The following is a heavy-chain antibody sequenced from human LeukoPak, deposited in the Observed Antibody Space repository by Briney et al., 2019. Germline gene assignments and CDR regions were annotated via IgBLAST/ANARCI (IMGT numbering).Heavy chain of an antibody. D-gene: IGHD2-2*01. Sequence: GGSLRLSCAASGFTFSSYWMSWVRQAPGKGLEWVANTKQDGSEKYYVDSVKGRFTISRDNAKNSLYLQMNSLRAEDTAVYYCASQYQLRRDAFDIWGQGTMVTVSS. V-gene: IGHV3-7*01. J-gene: IGHJ3*02. CDR3: ASQYQLRRDAFDI. CDR1: GFTFSSYW. CDR2: TKQDGSEK.